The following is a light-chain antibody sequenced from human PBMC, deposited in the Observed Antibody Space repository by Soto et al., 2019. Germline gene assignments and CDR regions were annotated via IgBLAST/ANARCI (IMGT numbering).Light chain of an antibody. CDR1: QSVRSN. Sequence: EIVLTQSPGTLSLSPGERATLSCRASQSVRSNLAWYQQKPGQAPRLLIYGASTRATDVPARFSGSGSGTEFTLTISSLQSEDFAVYYCQQYNNWPPLTFGGGTKVDIK. CDR3: QQYNNWPPLT. V-gene: IGKV3-15*01. J-gene: IGKJ4*01. CDR2: GAS.